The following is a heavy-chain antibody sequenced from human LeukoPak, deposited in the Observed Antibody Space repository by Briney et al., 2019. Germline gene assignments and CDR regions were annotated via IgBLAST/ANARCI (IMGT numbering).Heavy chain of an antibody. J-gene: IGHJ4*02. CDR2: ISSSSSYI. V-gene: IGHV3-21*01. D-gene: IGHD2-21*02. CDR3: ARDGGLHIVVVTAIDY. CDR1: GFTFSSYS. Sequence: TGGSLRLSCAASGFTFSSYSTNWVRQAPGKGLEWVSSISSSSSYIYYADSVKGRFTISRDNAKNSLYLQMNSLRAEDTAVYYCARDGGLHIVVVTAIDYWGQGTLVTVSS.